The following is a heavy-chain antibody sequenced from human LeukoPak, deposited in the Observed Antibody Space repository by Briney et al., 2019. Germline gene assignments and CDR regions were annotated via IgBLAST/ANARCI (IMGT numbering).Heavy chain of an antibody. V-gene: IGHV3-30*18. CDR2: ISYDGSNK. CDR3: AKDKPLTYCSGGSCSDDC. CDR1: GFTFSSYG. J-gene: IGHJ4*02. Sequence: GGSLRLSCAASGFTFSSYGMHWVRQAPGKGLEWVAVISYDGSNKYYADSVKGRFTISRDNSKNTLYLQMNSLRAEDTAVYYCAKDKPLTYCSGGSCSDDCWGQGTLVIVSS. D-gene: IGHD2-15*01.